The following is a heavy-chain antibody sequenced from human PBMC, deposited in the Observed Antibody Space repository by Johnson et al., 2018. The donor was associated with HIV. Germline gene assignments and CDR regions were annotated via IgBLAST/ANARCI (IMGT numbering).Heavy chain of an antibody. CDR2: INEDGGRT. V-gene: IGHV3-74*01. CDR3: ARERGSIQLWLTDAFDI. D-gene: IGHD5-18*01. Sequence: VQLVESGGGLVQPGGSLRLSCGVSGFTFTNYWLHWVRQAPGKGLVWVSHINEDGGRTDYADSVKGRFTISRDDSKNTLYLQMNSLRAEDTAVYYWARERGSIQLWLTDAFDIWGQGTMVTVSS. CDR1: GFTFTNYW. J-gene: IGHJ3*02.